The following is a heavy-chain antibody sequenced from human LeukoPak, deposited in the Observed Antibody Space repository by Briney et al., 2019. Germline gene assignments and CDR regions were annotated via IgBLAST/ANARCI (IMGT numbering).Heavy chain of an antibody. V-gene: IGHV4-59*01. CDR2: IYYSGST. Sequence: SETLSVTCMDSGGSISSYYWSWIRQPLGKGLEWIGYIYYSGSTNYNPSLKSRVTISVDTSKNQFSLKLSSVTAADTAVYYCAREGQQLAFDYWGQGTLVTVSS. CDR3: AREGQQLAFDY. D-gene: IGHD6-13*01. CDR1: GGSISSYY. J-gene: IGHJ4*02.